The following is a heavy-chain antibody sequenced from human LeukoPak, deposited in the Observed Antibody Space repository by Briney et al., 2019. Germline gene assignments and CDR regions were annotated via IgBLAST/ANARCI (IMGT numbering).Heavy chain of an antibody. CDR3: TRGGQWLGLGYHFDY. Sequence: GGSLRLSCSASGLIFNDYVINWVRQAPGKGLEWVGFITTTAHGGTTEYAASVKGRFIISRGDSKTVAYLQMNSLKTEDTAVYYCTRGGQWLGLGYHFDYWGQGTLVTVSS. V-gene: IGHV3-49*04. J-gene: IGHJ4*02. CDR2: ITTTAHGGTT. D-gene: IGHD6-19*01. CDR1: GLIFNDYV.